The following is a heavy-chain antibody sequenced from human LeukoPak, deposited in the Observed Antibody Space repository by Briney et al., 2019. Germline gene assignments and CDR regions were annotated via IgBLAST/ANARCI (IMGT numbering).Heavy chain of an antibody. CDR1: GGSITSHY. D-gene: IGHD5-18*01. CDR2: VLDRVRP. V-gene: IGHV4-59*11. J-gene: IGHJ6*01. CDR3: ATLKRASIYGYFAV. Sequence: SETLSLTCTVSGGSITSHYWSWIRQPPGKGLEWIAYVLDRVRPKDNPSLQSRLPLSADTSKNQFSLRLSSVTAADTAVYYCATLKRASIYGYFAVWGQGIKVTVSS.